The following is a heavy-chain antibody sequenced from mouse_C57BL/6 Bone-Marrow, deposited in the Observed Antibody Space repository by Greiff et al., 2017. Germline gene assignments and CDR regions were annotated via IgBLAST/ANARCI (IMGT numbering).Heavy chain of an antibody. D-gene: IGHD1-1*01. Sequence: EVQLQQSGPELVKPGASVKMSCKASGYTFTDYNMHWVKQSHGKSLEWIGYINPNNGGTSYNQKFKGKATLTVNKSSSTAYMELRSLTSEDSAVYYCARSEFITTVVAPHYYAMDYWGQGTSVTVSS. CDR1: GYTFTDYN. CDR3: ARSEFITTVVAPHYYAMDY. V-gene: IGHV1-22*01. CDR2: INPNNGGT. J-gene: IGHJ4*01.